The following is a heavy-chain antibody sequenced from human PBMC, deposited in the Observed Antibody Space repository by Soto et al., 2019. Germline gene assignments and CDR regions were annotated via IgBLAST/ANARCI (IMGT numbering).Heavy chain of an antibody. CDR3: AKTPDDSSQDY. Sequence: GGSLRLSCAASGFTFSSYGMHWVRQAPGKGLEWVAVISYDGSNKYYADSVKGRFTISRDNSKNTLYLQMNSLRAEDTAVYYCAKTPDDSSQDYWGQGTLVTVSS. V-gene: IGHV3-30*18. J-gene: IGHJ4*02. CDR1: GFTFSSYG. CDR2: ISYDGSNK. D-gene: IGHD3-3*01.